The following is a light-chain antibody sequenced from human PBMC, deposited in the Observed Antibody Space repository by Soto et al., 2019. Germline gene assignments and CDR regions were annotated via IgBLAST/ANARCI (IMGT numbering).Light chain of an antibody. CDR2: GAS. Sequence: DIQMTQSPSSLSASVGDRVTITCRASQTITTYLNWYQQKPGKAPHLLIYGASSLQSGVPSMFTGSGSGTDFTLTISSLQPEDFATYHCQQSHSTPWTFGQGTKVEIK. V-gene: IGKV1-39*01. CDR3: QQSHSTPWT. J-gene: IGKJ1*01. CDR1: QTITTY.